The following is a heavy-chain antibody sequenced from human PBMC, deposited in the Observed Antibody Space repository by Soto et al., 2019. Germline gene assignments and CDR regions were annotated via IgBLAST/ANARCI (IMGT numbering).Heavy chain of an antibody. D-gene: IGHD5-12*01. Sequence: EVQLVESGGGLVQPGRSLRLSCAASGFTFDDYAMHWVRQAPGKGLEWVSGISWNSGSIGYADSVKGRFTVSRDNPKNSLHMQMNSLRAGETALYYCAKEDYDISSPNSGYDGAAVDYWGQGTLVTVSS. CDR3: AKEDYDISSPNSGYDGAAVDY. CDR2: ISWNSGSI. V-gene: IGHV3-9*01. J-gene: IGHJ4*02. CDR1: GFTFDDYA.